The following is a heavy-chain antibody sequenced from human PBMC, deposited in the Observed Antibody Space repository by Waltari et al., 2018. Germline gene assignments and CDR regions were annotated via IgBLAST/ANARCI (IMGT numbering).Heavy chain of an antibody. V-gene: IGHV1-3*03. D-gene: IGHD3-3*01. Sequence: QVQLVQSGAEVKKPGASVKVSCKASGYTFTSYAMHWVRQAPGQRLEWMGWINAGNGKTKYSQEFQGRVTITRDTSASTAYMELSSLRAEDMAVYYCAREARDFWSGPNWFDPWGQGTLVTVSS. CDR2: INAGNGKT. J-gene: IGHJ5*02. CDR1: GYTFTSYA. CDR3: AREARDFWSGPNWFDP.